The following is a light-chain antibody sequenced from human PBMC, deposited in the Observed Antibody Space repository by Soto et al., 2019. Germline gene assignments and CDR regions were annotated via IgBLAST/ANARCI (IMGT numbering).Light chain of an antibody. CDR1: QSISSW. CDR3: QQYNSYPWT. J-gene: IGKJ1*01. V-gene: IGKV1-5*01. Sequence: DIQMTQSPSTLSASVGDRVTITCRASQSISSWLAWYQQKPGKAPKLLIYDASILESGAPSRFSGSGSGTDFNLTISSLQTDDFATYYCQQYNSYPWTFGRGTKVEIK. CDR2: DAS.